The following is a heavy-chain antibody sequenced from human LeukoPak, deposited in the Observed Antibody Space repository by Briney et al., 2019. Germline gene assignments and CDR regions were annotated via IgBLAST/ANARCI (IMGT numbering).Heavy chain of an antibody. V-gene: IGHV3-48*04. Sequence: HPGGSLRLSCAASGFTFSSYSMNWVRQAPGKGLEWVSYISSSSSTIYYADSVKGRFTISRDNAKNSLYLQMNSLRAEDTAVYYCARNLRAIFGVVPSHVDMDVWGKGTTVTVSS. J-gene: IGHJ6*03. CDR2: ISSSSSTI. CDR1: GFTFSSYS. CDR3: ARNLRAIFGVVPSHVDMDV. D-gene: IGHD3-3*01.